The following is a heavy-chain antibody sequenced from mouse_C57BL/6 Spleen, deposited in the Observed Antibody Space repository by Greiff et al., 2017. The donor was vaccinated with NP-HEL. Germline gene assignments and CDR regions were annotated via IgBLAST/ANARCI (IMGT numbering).Heavy chain of an antibody. CDR3: AREGGNYDAMDY. CDR2: INPGSGGT. D-gene: IGHD2-1*01. Sequence: QVQLQQSGAELVRPGTSVKVSCKASGYAFTNYLIEWVKQRPGQGLEWIGVINPGSGGTNYNEKFKGKATLTADKSSSTAYMQLSSLTSEDSAVYFCAREGGNYDAMDYWGQGTSVTVSS. J-gene: IGHJ4*01. CDR1: GYAFTNYL. V-gene: IGHV1-54*01.